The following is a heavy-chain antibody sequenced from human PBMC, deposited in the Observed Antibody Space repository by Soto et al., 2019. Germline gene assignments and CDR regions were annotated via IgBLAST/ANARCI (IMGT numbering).Heavy chain of an antibody. D-gene: IGHD3-16*01. CDR2: MSYDGSNK. CDR3: ARDGGAY. J-gene: IGHJ4*02. V-gene: IGHV3-30*03. CDR1: GFTVSTYG. Sequence: QVQLVESGGGVVQPGRSLRLSCAVSGFTVSTYGMHWVRQAPGKGLEWVSVMSYDGSNKYYADSVKGRFTISRDNSKNTLYLQMNSLRPEDTALYYCARDGGAYWGQGTLVIVSS.